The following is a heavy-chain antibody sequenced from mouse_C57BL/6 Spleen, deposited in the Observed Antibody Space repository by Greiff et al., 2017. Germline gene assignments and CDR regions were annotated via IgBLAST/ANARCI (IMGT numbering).Heavy chain of an antibody. CDR1: GFTFSDYA. D-gene: IGHD3-3*01. CDR3: ARGLGFNY. V-gene: IGHV5-17*01. CDR2: ISSGSSAN. J-gene: IGHJ2*01. Sequence: EVLLVESGGGLVKPGGSLKLSCAASGFTFSDYAMHWVRQAPEKGLEWVAYISSGSSANYYADTVKGRFTISRDNATNTLFLHMTSLRSEDTAMYYCARGLGFNYWGQGTTLTVSS.